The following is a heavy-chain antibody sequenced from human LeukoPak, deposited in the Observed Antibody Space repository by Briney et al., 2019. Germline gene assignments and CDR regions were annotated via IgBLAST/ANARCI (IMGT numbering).Heavy chain of an antibody. CDR1: GYTFTSYY. Sequence: ASVKVSCKASGYTFTSYYMHWVRQAPGQGLEWMGIINPSGGSTSYAQKFQGRVTMTRDMSTSTVYMELSSLRSEDTAVYYCVRGHSSSWYPVGFDPWGQGTLVTVSS. J-gene: IGHJ5*02. D-gene: IGHD6-13*01. CDR3: VRGHSSSWYPVGFDP. V-gene: IGHV1-46*01. CDR2: INPSGGST.